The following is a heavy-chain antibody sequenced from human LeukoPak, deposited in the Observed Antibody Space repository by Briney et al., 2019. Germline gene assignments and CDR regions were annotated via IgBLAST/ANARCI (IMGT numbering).Heavy chain of an antibody. J-gene: IGHJ4*02. V-gene: IGHV3-53*01. CDR1: GSSVRGNY. D-gene: IGHD3-10*01. Sequence: PGGSLRLSCGVSGSSVRGNYMSWVRQAPGKGLQRVSIIYSGESTYYADSVKGRFTISRDHSKNTLYLQMNRLRAEDTAVYYCAREGAYGSGSYEHWGQGTLVTVAS. CDR2: IYSGEST. CDR3: AREGAYGSGSYEH.